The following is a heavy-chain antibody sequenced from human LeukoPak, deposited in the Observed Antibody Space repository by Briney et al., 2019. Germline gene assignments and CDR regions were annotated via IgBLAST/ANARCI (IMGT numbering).Heavy chain of an antibody. D-gene: IGHD3-22*01. Sequence: SETLSLTCTVSGASISSSSYYWGRIRQPPGKGLEWIGSIYYSGSTYNNPSLKSRDTMSVDTSKNQFSLKLTAVTAADTAVYYCARIYYYDSSGYFNYFDYWGQGTLVTVSS. CDR3: ARIYYYDSSGYFNYFDY. CDR2: IYYSGST. J-gene: IGHJ4*02. CDR1: GASISSSSYY. V-gene: IGHV4-39*01.